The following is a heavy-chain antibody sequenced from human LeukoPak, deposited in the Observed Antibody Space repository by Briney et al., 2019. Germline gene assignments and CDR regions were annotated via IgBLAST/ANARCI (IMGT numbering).Heavy chain of an antibody. Sequence: GGSLRLSCAASGFTFSSYAMHWVRQAPGKGLEWVAVISYDESNKYYADSVKGRFTISRDNSKNTLYLQMNSLRAEDTAVYYCARGGRESSSPYYYYYYMDVWGKGTTVTVSS. V-gene: IGHV3-30*01. CDR3: ARGGRESSSPYYYYYYMDV. D-gene: IGHD6-6*01. CDR2: ISYDESNK. J-gene: IGHJ6*03. CDR1: GFTFSSYA.